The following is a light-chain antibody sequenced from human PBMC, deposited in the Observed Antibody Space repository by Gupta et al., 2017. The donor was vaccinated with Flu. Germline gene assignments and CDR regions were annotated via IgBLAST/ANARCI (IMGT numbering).Light chain of an antibody. CDR1: RSVLYNPNNKNY. J-gene: IGKJ1*01. Sequence: DFVMAPSPASLAVSLGERATINCRSSRSVLYNPNNKNYLAWYQQKPGQPPKLLIYWASTRESGVPDRFSGSGSGTDFTLTISSLQAEDVAVYYCQQYYATASWTFGQGTKVEIK. CDR3: QQYYATASWT. CDR2: WAS. V-gene: IGKV4-1*01.